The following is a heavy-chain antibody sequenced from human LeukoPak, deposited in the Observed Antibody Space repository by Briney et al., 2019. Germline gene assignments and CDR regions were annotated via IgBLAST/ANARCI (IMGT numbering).Heavy chain of an antibody. CDR2: ISGSGGNS. D-gene: IGHD5-18*01. J-gene: IGHJ4*02. CDR3: AREPTSMGSDY. Sequence: PGGSLRLSCAASGFTFNNYAMSWVRQAPGKGPEWVSGISGSGGNSYYADSVKGRFTISRDNAKNSLYLQMNSLRADDAAVYYCAREPTSMGSDYWGQGTLVTVSS. V-gene: IGHV3-23*01. CDR1: GFTFNNYA.